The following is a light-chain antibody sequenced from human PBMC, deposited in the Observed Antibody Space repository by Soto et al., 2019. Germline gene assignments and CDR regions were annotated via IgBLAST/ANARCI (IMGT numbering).Light chain of an antibody. CDR2: GNS. J-gene: IGLJ2*01. CDR1: SSNIGAGYD. CDR3: QSYDSSLSGVV. V-gene: IGLV1-40*01. Sequence: QSVLTQPPSESGAPGQMVTISCTGSSSNIGAGYDVHWYQQLPGTAPKLLIYGNSNRPSGVPDRFSGSKSGTSASLAITGLQAEDEADYYCQSYDSSLSGVVFGGGTKLTVL.